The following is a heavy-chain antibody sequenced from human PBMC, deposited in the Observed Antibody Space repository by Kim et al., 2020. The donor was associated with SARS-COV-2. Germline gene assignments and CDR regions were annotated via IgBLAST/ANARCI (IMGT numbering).Heavy chain of an antibody. CDR3: ARPGRGYYDSSGYGVEGDAFDI. CDR1: GYSFNSYW. D-gene: IGHD3-22*01. CDR2: IYPGDSDT. Sequence: GESLKISCKGSGYSFNSYWIGWVRQMPGKGLEWMGIIYPGDSDTRYSPSFQGQVTISADKSISTAYLQWSSLKASDTAMYYCARPGRGYYDSSGYGVEGDAFDIWGQGTMVTVSS. J-gene: IGHJ3*02. V-gene: IGHV5-51*01.